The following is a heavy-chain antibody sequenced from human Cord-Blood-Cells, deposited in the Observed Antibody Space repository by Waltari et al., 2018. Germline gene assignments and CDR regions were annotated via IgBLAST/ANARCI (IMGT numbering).Heavy chain of an antibody. V-gene: IGHV4-34*01. CDR1: GGSFSGYY. D-gene: IGHD2-8*01. CDR2: INHSGST. CDR3: ARHAIRTFDY. J-gene: IGHJ4*02. Sequence: QVQLQQCGAGLLKPSETLSLTCAVYGGSFSGYYWSWIRQPPGKGLEWIGEINHSGSTHYNPARKSRVTQSVGTSKNQFSLKLGSGTAADTAVYYWARHAIRTFDYWGQGTLVTVSS.